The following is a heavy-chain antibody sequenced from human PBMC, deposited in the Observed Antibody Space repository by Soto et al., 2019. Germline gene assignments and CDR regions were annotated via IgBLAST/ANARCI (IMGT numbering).Heavy chain of an antibody. V-gene: IGHV5-10-1*01. CDR3: ARLLLVDTSGTPYYYYGMDV. Sequence: GESLKISCKGSGYSFTSYWISWVRQMPGKGLEWMGRIDPSDSYTNYSPSFQGHATISADKSISTAYLQWSSLKASDTAMYYCARLLLVDTSGTPYYYYGMDVWGQGTTVTVSS. CDR1: GYSFTSYW. D-gene: IGHD5-18*01. J-gene: IGHJ6*02. CDR2: IDPSDSYT.